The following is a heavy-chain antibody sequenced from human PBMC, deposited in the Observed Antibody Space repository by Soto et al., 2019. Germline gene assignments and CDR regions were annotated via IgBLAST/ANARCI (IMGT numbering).Heavy chain of an antibody. J-gene: IGHJ4*02. CDR1: GNTFTGYY. D-gene: IGHD6-13*01. CDR3: ASTRGYSSSYYFDY. CDR2: INPNSGGT. Sequence: ASVKVSCKASGNTFTGYYMHWVRQAPGQGLEWMGWINPNSGGTNYAQKFQGRVTMTRDTSISTAYMELSRLRSDDTAVYYCASTRGYSSSYYFDYWGQGTLVTVSS. V-gene: IGHV1-2*02.